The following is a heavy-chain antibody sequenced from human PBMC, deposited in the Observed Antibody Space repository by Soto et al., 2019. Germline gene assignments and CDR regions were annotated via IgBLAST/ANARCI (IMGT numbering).Heavy chain of an antibody. Sequence: EVQLLDSGGGLVQPGGSLRLSCAVSGFTFSNYAMSWVRQAPGKGLEWVSGVGGSGDSTYYADSVKGRFTISRDNSKDTLYLQMNSLRAEDTAVYYCAKSPLGYCSGGSCYPPHYFDYWGQGTLVTVSS. CDR3: AKSPLGYCSGGSCYPPHYFDY. CDR2: VGGSGDST. J-gene: IGHJ4*02. V-gene: IGHV3-23*01. CDR1: GFTFSNYA. D-gene: IGHD2-15*01.